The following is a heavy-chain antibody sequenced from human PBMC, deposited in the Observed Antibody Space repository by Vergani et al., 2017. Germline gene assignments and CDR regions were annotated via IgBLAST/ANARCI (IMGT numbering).Heavy chain of an antibody. Sequence: QVQLQESGPGLVKPSQTLSLTCTVSGGSISSGGYYWSWIRQHPGKGLEWIGYIYYSGSTYHNPSLKSLVTISVDTSKNQFSLKLSSVTAADTAVYYCARVTRRYDILTGYYGDAFDIWGQGTMVTVSS. CDR2: IYYSGST. V-gene: IGHV4-31*01. CDR1: GGSISSGGYY. J-gene: IGHJ3*02. CDR3: ARVTRRYDILTGYYGDAFDI. D-gene: IGHD3-9*01.